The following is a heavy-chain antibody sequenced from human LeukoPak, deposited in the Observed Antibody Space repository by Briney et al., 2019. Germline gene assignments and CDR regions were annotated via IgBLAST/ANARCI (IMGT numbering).Heavy chain of an antibody. CDR1: GGSISSSSYY. CDR3: ARYGQTAMVDY. CDR2: IYYSGST. Sequence: SETLSLTCTVSGGSISSSSYYWGWIRQPPGKGLEWIGSIYYSGSTYYNPSLRSRVTISVDTSKNQFSLKLSSVTAADTAVYYCARYGQTAMVDYWGQGTLVTVSS. V-gene: IGHV4-39*01. D-gene: IGHD5-18*01. J-gene: IGHJ4*02.